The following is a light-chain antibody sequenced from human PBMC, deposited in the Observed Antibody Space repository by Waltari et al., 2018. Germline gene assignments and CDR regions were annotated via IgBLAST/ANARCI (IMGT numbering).Light chain of an antibody. V-gene: IGKV3-11*01. Sequence: EIVLTQSPATLSLSPGQRATLSCRASQSISSYLNWYQPKRGQAPRLSIYDASTRATGVPAMFSGSASGTDFSLTISSLEPEDFAVYYCQQRTKWPYTFGQGTKLEIK. CDR3: QQRTKWPYT. CDR2: DAS. J-gene: IGKJ2*01. CDR1: QSISSY.